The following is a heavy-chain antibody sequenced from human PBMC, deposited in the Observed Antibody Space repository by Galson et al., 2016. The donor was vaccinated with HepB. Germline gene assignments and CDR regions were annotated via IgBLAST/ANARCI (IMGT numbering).Heavy chain of an antibody. D-gene: IGHD2-15*01. CDR3: TRGLGYCSGGSCPSLDY. J-gene: IGHJ4*02. CDR2: INSDGSST. CDR1: GFTFSSYW. Sequence: SLRLSCAASGFTFSSYWMHWVRQAPGKGLVWVSRINSDGSSTSYAYSVKGRFTISRDNAKNTLYLQMNSLRAEDTAVYYCTRGLGYCSGGSCPSLDYWGQGVLVTVSS. V-gene: IGHV3-74*01.